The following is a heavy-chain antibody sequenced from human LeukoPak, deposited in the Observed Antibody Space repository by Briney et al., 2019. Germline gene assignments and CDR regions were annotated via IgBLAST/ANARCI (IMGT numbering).Heavy chain of an antibody. CDR2: IQYDASKT. Sequence: GRSLRLSCAASGFTFSNYDVHWVRKAPGKGLEWLAFIQYDASKTHYADSVEGRFTISRDSSKSTLYLQMSSLRPEDTAVYYCTKGRQQLLGDFDYWGQGTLVTVSS. CDR1: GFTFSNYD. J-gene: IGHJ4*02. V-gene: IGHV3-30*02. CDR3: TKGRQQLLGDFDY. D-gene: IGHD2-2*01.